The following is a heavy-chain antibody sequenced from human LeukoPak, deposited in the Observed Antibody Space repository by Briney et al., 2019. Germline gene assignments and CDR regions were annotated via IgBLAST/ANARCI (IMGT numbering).Heavy chain of an antibody. CDR2: VWDDGSSQ. J-gene: IGHJ4*02. Sequence: GGSPRLSCAASGFTFSSYGMHWVRQAPGKGLEWVAVVWDDGSSQNYADSVKGRFTISRDNSKNLVFLQMNSLRAEDTAVYYCAKDQWNPDFWGQGTLVSVSS. D-gene: IGHD6-19*01. CDR3: AKDQWNPDF. CDR1: GFTFSSYG. V-gene: IGHV3-33*06.